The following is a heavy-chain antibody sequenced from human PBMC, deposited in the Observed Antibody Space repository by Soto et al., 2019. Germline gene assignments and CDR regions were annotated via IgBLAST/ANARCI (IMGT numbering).Heavy chain of an antibody. CDR1: GGSFSGYY. D-gene: IGHD3-22*01. CDR2: INHSGST. V-gene: IGHV4-34*01. Sequence: SETLSLTCAVYGGSFSGYYWSWIRQPPGKGLEWIGEINHSGSTNYNPSLKSRVTISVDTSKNQFSLKLSSVTAADTAVYYCARGPSLRGYPPNHIYYYYYGMDVWGQGTTVTVSS. CDR3: ARGPSLRGYPPNHIYYYYYGMDV. J-gene: IGHJ6*02.